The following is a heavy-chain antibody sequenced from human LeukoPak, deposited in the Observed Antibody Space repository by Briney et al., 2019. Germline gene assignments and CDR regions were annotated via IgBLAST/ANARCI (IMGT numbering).Heavy chain of an antibody. Sequence: GGSLRLSCAASGFIFSSYWMHWVRQAPGKGLVWVSRINSDGSSTSYADSVKGRFTISRDNAKNTLYPQMNSLRAEDTAVYYCARRVVVPAAPYYFDYWGQGTLVTVSS. D-gene: IGHD2-2*01. CDR1: GFIFSSYW. J-gene: IGHJ4*02. CDR3: ARRVVVPAAPYYFDY. V-gene: IGHV3-74*01. CDR2: INSDGSST.